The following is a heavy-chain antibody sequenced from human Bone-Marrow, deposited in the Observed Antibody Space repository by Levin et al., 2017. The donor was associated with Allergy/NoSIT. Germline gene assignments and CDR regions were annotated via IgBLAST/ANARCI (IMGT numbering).Heavy chain of an antibody. J-gene: IGHJ4*02. V-gene: IGHV3-7*01. CDR3: ARDRSSGRDFDF. CDR1: GFTFSSYW. CDR2: VKVDGSET. Sequence: ASVKVSCEASGFTFSSYWMNWVRQAPGKGLEWVASVKVDGSETFYGNSVKGRFTISRDNAKNSLYLEMNSLRAEDTAVYFCARDRSSGRDFDFWGQGTLVTVSS. D-gene: IGHD6-25*01.